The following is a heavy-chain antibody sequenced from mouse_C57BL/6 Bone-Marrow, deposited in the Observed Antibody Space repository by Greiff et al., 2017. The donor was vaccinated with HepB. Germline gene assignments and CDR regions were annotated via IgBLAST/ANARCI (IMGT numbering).Heavy chain of an antibody. D-gene: IGHD1-1*01. J-gene: IGHJ4*01. CDR2: ISSGSSTI. CDR3: ARRGTTVVRRAMDY. Sequence: EVQVVESGGGLVKPGGSLKLSCAASGFTFSDYGMHWVRQAPEKGLEWVAYISSGSSTIYYADTVKGRFTISRDHAKNTLFLQMTSLRSEDTAMYYCARRGTTVVRRAMDYWGQGTSVTVSS. V-gene: IGHV5-17*01. CDR1: GFTFSDYG.